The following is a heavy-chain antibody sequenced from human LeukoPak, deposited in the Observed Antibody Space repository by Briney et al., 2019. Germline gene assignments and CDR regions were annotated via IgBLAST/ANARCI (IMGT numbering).Heavy chain of an antibody. Sequence: LGLCLTLSYPASRFTFNRYSMNLVRQAPGDGLEWVSSISSSSSYIYYADSVKGRFTISRDNAKNSLYLQMNSLRAEDTAVYYCARDAPWSYGDYYYGMDVWGQGTTVTVSS. CDR1: RFTFNRYS. V-gene: IGHV3-21*01. CDR3: ARDAPWSYGDYYYGMDV. D-gene: IGHD1-26*01. J-gene: IGHJ6*02. CDR2: ISSSSSYI.